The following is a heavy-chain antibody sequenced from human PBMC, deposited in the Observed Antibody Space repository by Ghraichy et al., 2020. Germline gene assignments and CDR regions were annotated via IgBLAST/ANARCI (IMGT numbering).Heavy chain of an antibody. CDR2: ISESGSGT. V-gene: IGHV3-23*01. CDR3: AKEVAASGNPYFDS. D-gene: IGHD6-13*01. CDR1: GFSFSNYA. Sequence: GGSLRLSCAASGFSFSNYAMSWVRQAPGKGLEWVSGISESGSGTYYADSVKGRFAISRDNSRNLLFLRMNSLRAEDTAEYYCAKEVAASGNPYFDSWGQGSLVTVSS. J-gene: IGHJ4*02.